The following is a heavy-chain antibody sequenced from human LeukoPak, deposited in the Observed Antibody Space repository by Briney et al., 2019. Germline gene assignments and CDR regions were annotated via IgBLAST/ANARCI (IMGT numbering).Heavy chain of an antibody. CDR2: TSYDGSNK. CDR3: ARDTRLGILDY. CDR1: GFTFSSYA. V-gene: IGHV3-30-3*01. J-gene: IGHJ4*02. D-gene: IGHD5-12*01. Sequence: GGSLRLSCAASGFTFSSYAMHWVRQAPGKGLEWVAVTSYDGSNKYYADSVKGRFTISRDNSKNTLYLQMNSLRAEDTAVYYCARDTRLGILDYWGQGTLVTVSS.